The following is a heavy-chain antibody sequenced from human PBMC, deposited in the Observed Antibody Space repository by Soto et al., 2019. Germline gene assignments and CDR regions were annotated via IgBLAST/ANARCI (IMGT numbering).Heavy chain of an antibody. V-gene: IGHV4-31*03. CDR3: ARRGGSSSGYYYYAMDV. CDR2: IYSNGDT. CDR1: SDSMNSGGYY. D-gene: IGHD6-6*01. Sequence: SETLSVTCSVSSDSMNSGGYYWSWIRQHPGKGLEWIGYIYSNGDTYYNPSLKSRVTISVDTSKNQFSLNLTSVTAADTAVYYCARRGGSSSGYYYYAMDVWGQGTTVTVSS. J-gene: IGHJ6*02.